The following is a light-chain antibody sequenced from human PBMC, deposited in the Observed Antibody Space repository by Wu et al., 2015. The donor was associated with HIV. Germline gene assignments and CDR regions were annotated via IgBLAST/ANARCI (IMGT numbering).Light chain of an antibody. V-gene: IGKV1-5*03. CDR1: QSISTW. CDR3: QEYNTWT. CDR2: KAS. Sequence: DIQMTQSPLTLSASIGDRVTITCRASQSISTWLAWYQQKPGQAPKLPIYKASTLESGVPSRFSGSGSGTEFTLTISSLQPDDFANYYCQEYNTWTFGQGTKVDIK. J-gene: IGKJ1*01.